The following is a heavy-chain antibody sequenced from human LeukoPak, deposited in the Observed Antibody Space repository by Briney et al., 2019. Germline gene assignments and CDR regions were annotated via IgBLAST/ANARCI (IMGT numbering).Heavy chain of an antibody. Sequence: GGSLRLSCAASRFTFNTYWMSWVRQAPWKGLEWVATIKRDGSEKYYVDPVKGRFTISRDNAKNSLFLQMNSLRVEDTAVYYCATWTGITPYWGQGTLVTVSS. CDR2: IKRDGSEK. J-gene: IGHJ4*02. V-gene: IGHV3-7*03. D-gene: IGHD1-20*01. CDR1: RFTFNTYW. CDR3: ATWTGITPY.